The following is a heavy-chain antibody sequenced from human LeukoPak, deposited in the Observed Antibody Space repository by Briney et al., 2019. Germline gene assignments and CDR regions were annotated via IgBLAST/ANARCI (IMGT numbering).Heavy chain of an antibody. Sequence: PGGSLRLSCAASGFIFNHHAMHWVRQAPGKGLEWVAVMWSDKSNRFYADSVRGRFTISRDDSRKTVYLQMERMTAEDTAIYYCAKDAQRGFDYSNSLEYWGQGALVTVAS. CDR2: MWSDKSNR. D-gene: IGHD4-11*01. CDR3: AKDAQRGFDYSNSLEY. J-gene: IGHJ4*02. V-gene: IGHV3-33*06. CDR1: GFIFNHHA.